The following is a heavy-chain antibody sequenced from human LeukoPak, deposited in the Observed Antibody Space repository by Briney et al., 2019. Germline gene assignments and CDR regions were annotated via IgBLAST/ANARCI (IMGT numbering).Heavy chain of an antibody. Sequence: SETLSLTCTVSGGSISSYYWSWIRQPPGKGLEWIGYIYYSGSTNYNPSLKSRVTISVDTSKNQFSLNLSSVTAADTAVYYCARGGDSSGYPLFDYWGQGTLVTVSS. CDR3: ARGGDSSGYPLFDY. CDR2: IYYSGST. D-gene: IGHD3-22*01. V-gene: IGHV4-59*01. J-gene: IGHJ4*02. CDR1: GGSISSYY.